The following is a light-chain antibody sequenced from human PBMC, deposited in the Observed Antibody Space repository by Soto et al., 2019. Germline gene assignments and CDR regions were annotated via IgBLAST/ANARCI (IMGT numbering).Light chain of an antibody. CDR2: GNN. CDR3: QSYDNMVSPFNYV. J-gene: IGLJ1*01. CDR1: TSNIGSGYD. V-gene: IGLV1-40*01. Sequence: QCALTQPPSVSGAPGQTVTISCTGSTSNIGSGYDVHWYQQPPGAAPKLLIYGNNKRPSGVPDRFSGSKSDTSGSLVITGLQPEDEADYYCQSYDNMVSPFNYVFGTGTKVTVL.